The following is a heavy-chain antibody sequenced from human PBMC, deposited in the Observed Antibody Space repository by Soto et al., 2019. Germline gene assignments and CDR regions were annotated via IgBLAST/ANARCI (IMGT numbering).Heavy chain of an antibody. D-gene: IGHD3-3*01. CDR3: ARDLDDFWSGHGY. J-gene: IGHJ4*02. V-gene: IGHV1-46*01. CDR1: GYTFTSYY. Sequence: ASVKVSCKASGYTFTSYYMHWVRQAPGQGLEWMGIINPSGGSTSYAQKFQGRVTITRDTSASTAYMELSSLRSEDTAVYYCARDLDDFWSGHGYWGQGTLVTVSS. CDR2: INPSGGST.